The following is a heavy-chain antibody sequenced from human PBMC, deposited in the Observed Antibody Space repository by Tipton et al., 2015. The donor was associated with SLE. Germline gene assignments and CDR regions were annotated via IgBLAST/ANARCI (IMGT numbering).Heavy chain of an antibody. D-gene: IGHD3-10*01. V-gene: IGHV4-59*07. Sequence: TLSLTCTVSGGSISSYYWSWIRQPPGKGLEWIGYIYYSGSTNYNPSLKSRVTISVDTSKNQFSLKLSSVTAADTAVYYCARIWSPYYYYYMDVWGKGTTVTVSS. CDR1: GGSISSYY. CDR3: ARIWSPYYYYYMDV. CDR2: IYYSGST. J-gene: IGHJ6*03.